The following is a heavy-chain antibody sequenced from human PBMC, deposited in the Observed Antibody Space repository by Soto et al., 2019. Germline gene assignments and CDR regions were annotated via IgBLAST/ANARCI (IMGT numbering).Heavy chain of an antibody. J-gene: IGHJ3*02. CDR3: AKEGYYYDSSGYYKTNAFDI. Sequence: GGSLRLSCAASGFTFSSYAMSWVRQAPGKGLEWVSAISGSGGSTYYADSVKGRFTISRDNSKNTLYLQMNSLRAEDTAVYYWAKEGYYYDSSGYYKTNAFDIWGQGTMVTVSS. D-gene: IGHD3-22*01. CDR2: ISGSGGST. CDR1: GFTFSSYA. V-gene: IGHV3-23*01.